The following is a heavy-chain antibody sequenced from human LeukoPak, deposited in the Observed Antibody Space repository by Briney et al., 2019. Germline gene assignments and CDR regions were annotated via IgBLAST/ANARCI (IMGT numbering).Heavy chain of an antibody. V-gene: IGHV3-33*01. CDR2: IWLDARHT. J-gene: IGHJ4*02. Sequence: GRSLRLSWAASGFSFSTYGMHWVRQAPGKGRGCVALIWLDARHTFYTHSVTGRSTTSTDNSKNTIYLQYNRLGGEDTAVYYWAREIFGSGSYPDYWGQGTLVTVSS. D-gene: IGHD3-10*01. CDR3: AREIFGSGSYPDY. CDR1: GFSFSTYG.